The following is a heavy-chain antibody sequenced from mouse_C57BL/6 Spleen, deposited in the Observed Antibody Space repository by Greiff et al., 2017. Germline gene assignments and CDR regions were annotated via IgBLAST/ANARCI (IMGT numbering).Heavy chain of an antibody. CDR3: ASPRNWEGAMDY. Sequence: QVQLQQSGPGLVQPSQSLSITCTVSGFSLTSYGVHWVRQSPGKGLEWLGVIWSGGSTDYNAAFISRLSISKDNSKSQVFLKMNSLQADDTAIYYCASPRNWEGAMDYWGQGTSVTVSS. CDR2: IWSGGST. J-gene: IGHJ4*01. V-gene: IGHV2-2*01. CDR1: GFSLTSYG. D-gene: IGHD4-1*01.